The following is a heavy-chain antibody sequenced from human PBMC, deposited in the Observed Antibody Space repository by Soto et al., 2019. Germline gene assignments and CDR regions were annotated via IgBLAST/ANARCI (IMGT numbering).Heavy chain of an antibody. CDR3: ENSYWPVGNY. J-gene: IGHJ4*02. V-gene: IGHV3-74*01. D-gene: IGHD1-26*01. CDR1: GFTFSNYW. Sequence: GSRPASCAASGFTFSNYWMHWVRQAPGKGLVWVSRIKSDGSGTSYADSVKGRFTISRDNAKKTLYLQMNSLRDEDTAVYYCENSYWPVGNYWGQGIPVTVYS. CDR2: IKSDGSGT.